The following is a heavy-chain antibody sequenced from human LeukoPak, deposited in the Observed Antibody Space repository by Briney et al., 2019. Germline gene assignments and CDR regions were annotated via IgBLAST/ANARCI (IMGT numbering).Heavy chain of an antibody. Sequence: GGSLRLSCVASGFTFTNFAMTWVRQPPGEGLEWVSSITGSSGTTYDADSVRGRFTISRDVSKNTLYLQMNGLRAEDTATYYCAKGTAVTPLYYFDYWGQGVLVTVSS. CDR3: AKGTAVTPLYYFDY. CDR1: GFTFTNFA. J-gene: IGHJ4*02. CDR2: ITGSSGTT. D-gene: IGHD4-17*01. V-gene: IGHV3-23*01.